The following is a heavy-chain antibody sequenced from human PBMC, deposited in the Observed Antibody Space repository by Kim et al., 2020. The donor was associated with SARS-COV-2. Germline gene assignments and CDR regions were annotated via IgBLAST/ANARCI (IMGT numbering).Heavy chain of an antibody. CDR2: IWYDGSNK. Sequence: GGSLRLSCAASGFTFSSYGMHWVRQAPGKGLEWVAVIWYDGSNKYYADSVKGRFTISRDNSKNTLYLQMNSLRAEDTAVYYCAKDLIAARPGFYYYYSYGMDVWGQGTTVTVSS. CDR1: GFTFSSYG. CDR3: AKDLIAARPGFYYYYSYGMDV. J-gene: IGHJ6*02. V-gene: IGHV3-33*06. D-gene: IGHD6-6*01.